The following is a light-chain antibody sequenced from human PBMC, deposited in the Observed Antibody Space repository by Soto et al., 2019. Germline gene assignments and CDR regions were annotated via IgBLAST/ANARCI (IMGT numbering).Light chain of an antibody. J-gene: IGKJ1*01. CDR1: QSVRSW. CDR2: KAS. Sequence: DIQMTQSPATLSASVGDRVTITCRASQSVRSWLAWYQQKPGTAPKLLIYKASSLESGVPSRFSGSGSGTEFTLTISSLQPDDFATYYCQHYKMYSPWTFGQGTKVDI. V-gene: IGKV1-5*03. CDR3: QHYKMYSPWT.